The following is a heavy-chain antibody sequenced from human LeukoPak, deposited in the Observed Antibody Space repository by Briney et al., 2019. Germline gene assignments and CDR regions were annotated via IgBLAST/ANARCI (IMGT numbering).Heavy chain of an antibody. CDR1: GYTFTSYD. D-gene: IGHD2/OR15-2a*01. CDR2: MNPNSGNT. J-gene: IGHJ6*03. CDR3: ARGLKSRYYYYYMDV. Sequence: ASVKVSCKASGYTFTSYDINWVRQATGQGLEWMGWMNPNSGNTGYAQKFQGRVTITRNTSISTAYMELSSLRSEDTAVYYCARGLKSRYYYYYMDVWGKGTTVTVSS. V-gene: IGHV1-8*03.